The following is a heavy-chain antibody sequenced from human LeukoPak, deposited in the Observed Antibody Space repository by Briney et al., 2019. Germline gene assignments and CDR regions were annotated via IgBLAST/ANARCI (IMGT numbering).Heavy chain of an antibody. D-gene: IGHD4-11*01. CDR1: GFTFSSYA. J-gene: IGHJ4*02. CDR2: ICAGGGGT. Sequence: GGSLRLSCAASGFTFSSYAMTWVRQAPGKGLEWVAGICAGGGGTYYSDSVRGRFTISRDNSKNTLYLQMSSLRAEDTAVYYCAKAPRGTTPYYSDYWGQGTLVTVSS. V-gene: IGHV3-23*01. CDR3: AKAPRGTTPYYSDY.